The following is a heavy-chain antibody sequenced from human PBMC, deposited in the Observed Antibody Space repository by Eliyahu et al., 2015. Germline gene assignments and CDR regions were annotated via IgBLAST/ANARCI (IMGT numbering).Heavy chain of an antibody. CDR2: ISSSSSTI. CDR1: GFTFXXYS. D-gene: IGHD3-16*01. J-gene: IGHJ4*02. CDR3: ARDQSMPYTIDYFDY. Sequence: EVQLVESGGGLVQPGGSLRXSCAASGFTFXXYSMNWVRQAPGKGLEWVSYISSSSSTIYYADSVKGRFTISRDNAKNSLYLQMNSLRDEDTAVYYCARDQSMPYTIDYFDYWGQGTLVTVSS. V-gene: IGHV3-48*02.